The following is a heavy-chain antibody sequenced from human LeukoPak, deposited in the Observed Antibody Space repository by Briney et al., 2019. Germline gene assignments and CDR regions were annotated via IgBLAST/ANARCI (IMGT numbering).Heavy chain of an antibody. D-gene: IGHD6-19*01. Sequence: AGGSLRLSCAASGFTFDDYAMYWVRQAPGKGLEWVSGATWNSASIDYAASVKGRFTVSRDNARNSLYLQMNSLRSEDTALYYCARGRSLKQWMVRSGAEYFDYWGQGALVTVSS. CDR1: GFTFDDYA. CDR2: ATWNSASI. J-gene: IGHJ4*02. V-gene: IGHV3-9*01. CDR3: ARGRSLKQWMVRSGAEYFDY.